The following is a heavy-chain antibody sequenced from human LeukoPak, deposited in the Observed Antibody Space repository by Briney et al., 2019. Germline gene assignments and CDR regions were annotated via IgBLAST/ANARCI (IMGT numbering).Heavy chain of an antibody. CDR1: GGSISSSSYY. J-gene: IGHJ6*02. CDR3: ARDRRDTAIFYYYYGMDV. D-gene: IGHD5-18*01. Sequence: SETLSLTCTVSGGSISSSSYYWGWIRQPPGKGLEWIGSIYYSGSTYYNPSLKSRVTISVDTSKNQFSLKLSSVTAADTAVYYCARDRRDTAIFYYYYGMDVWGQGTTVTVSS. V-gene: IGHV4-39*07. CDR2: IYYSGST.